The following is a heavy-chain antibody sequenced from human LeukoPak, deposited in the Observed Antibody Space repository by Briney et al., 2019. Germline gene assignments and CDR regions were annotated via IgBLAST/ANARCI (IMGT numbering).Heavy chain of an antibody. Sequence: SETLSLTCTVSGGSISSYYWSWIRQPAGKGPELIGRIYSSGSANYNPSLKSRVAMSVDTSKNQFSLNLSSVTAADTAVYNCARGLVGATWNAFDIWGQGTMVTVSS. D-gene: IGHD1-26*01. CDR2: IYSSGSA. CDR3: ARGLVGATWNAFDI. V-gene: IGHV4-4*07. CDR1: GGSISSYY. J-gene: IGHJ3*02.